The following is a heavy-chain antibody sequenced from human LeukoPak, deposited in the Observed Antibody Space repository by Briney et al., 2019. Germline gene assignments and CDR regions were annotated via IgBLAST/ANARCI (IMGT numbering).Heavy chain of an antibody. CDR3: AREVTRAAEFDY. D-gene: IGHD6-13*01. CDR2: IDSGGNT. V-gene: IGHV3-53*01. Sequence: GGSLRLSCAASGFSVSNNYMSWVRQAPGKGLECVSVIDSGGNTYYADSVKGRFIISRDNSKNTLYLQINSLRAEDTAVYYCAREVTRAAEFDYWGQGTLVTVSS. J-gene: IGHJ4*02. CDR1: GFSVSNNY.